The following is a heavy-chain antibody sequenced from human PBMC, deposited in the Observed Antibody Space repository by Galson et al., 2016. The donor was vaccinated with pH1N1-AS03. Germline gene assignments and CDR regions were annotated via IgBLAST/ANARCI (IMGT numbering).Heavy chain of an antibody. CDR2: VYYRGST. V-gene: IGHV4-59*01. J-gene: IGHJ4*02. CDR1: GDSIINYY. CDR3: ARTVAAGWGYYFDS. D-gene: IGHD6-19*01. Sequence: LSLTCTASGDSIINYYWSWIRQSPGKALEWIGYVYYRGSTNYNPSLKSRVTISVDTSKNQFSLNLGSVTAADTAVSYCARTVAAGWGYYFDSWGQGTLVTVSS.